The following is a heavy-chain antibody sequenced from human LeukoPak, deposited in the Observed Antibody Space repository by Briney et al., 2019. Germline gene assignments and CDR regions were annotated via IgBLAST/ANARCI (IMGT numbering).Heavy chain of an antibody. CDR3: ASNTNYYENTGHYVFDS. J-gene: IGHJ4*02. CDR1: GGTFSTYA. CDR2: IIPLLGTA. Sequence: VKVSFKASGGTFSTYAISWVRQAPGQGLEWMGGIIPLLGTANYAQKFQGRLTITADEFTGTAYMELSSLRSEDTAVFYCASNTNYYENTGHYVFDSWGQGTLVTVSS. D-gene: IGHD3-22*01. V-gene: IGHV1-69*01.